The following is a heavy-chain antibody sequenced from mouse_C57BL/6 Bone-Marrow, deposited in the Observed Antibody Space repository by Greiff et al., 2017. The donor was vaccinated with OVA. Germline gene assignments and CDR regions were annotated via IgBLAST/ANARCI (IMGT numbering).Heavy chain of an antibody. D-gene: IGHD1-1*01. CDR3: ARRYGSCFYWYFEV. V-gene: IGHV1-81*01. CDR1: GYTFTSYG. Sequence: QVQLQQSGAELARPGASVKLSCKASGYTFTSYGISWVKQRTGQGLEWIGEIYPRSGNTYYNEKFKGKATLTADKSSSTAYMELRSLTSEDSAVYFCARRYGSCFYWYFEVWGTGTTVTVSS. CDR2: IYPRSGNT. J-gene: IGHJ1*03.